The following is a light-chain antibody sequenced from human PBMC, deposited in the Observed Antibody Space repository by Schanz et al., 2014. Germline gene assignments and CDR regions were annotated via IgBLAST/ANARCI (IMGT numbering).Light chain of an antibody. Sequence: ETVLTQSPGTLSLSPGERATLSCRASQSVTSTYLAWYQQKPGQAPRLLIFGASSRATGIPARFSGSGSGTDFTLTISSLQSEDVAVYYCQQYDNWPPWTFGQGTKVEIK. CDR3: QQYDNWPPWT. CDR2: GAS. J-gene: IGKJ1*01. V-gene: IGKV3-20*01. CDR1: QSVTSTY.